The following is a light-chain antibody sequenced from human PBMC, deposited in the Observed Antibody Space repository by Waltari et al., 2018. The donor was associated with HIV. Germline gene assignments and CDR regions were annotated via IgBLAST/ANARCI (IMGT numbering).Light chain of an antibody. CDR3: CSYAGSSTFVV. CDR1: SSDVGSYNL. V-gene: IGLV2-23*02. CDR2: EVS. Sequence: QSALTQPASVSGSPGQSITISCTGTSSDVGSYNLVSWYQQNPGKAPKLIIYEVSKRPSVFSNRFSGSKSGNTASLTISGLQAEDEADYYCCSYAGSSTFVVFGGGTKLTVL. J-gene: IGLJ2*01.